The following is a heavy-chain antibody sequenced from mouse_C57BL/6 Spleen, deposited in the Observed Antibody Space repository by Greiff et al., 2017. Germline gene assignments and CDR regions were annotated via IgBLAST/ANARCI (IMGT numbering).Heavy chain of an antibody. CDR2: IRSKSNNYAT. Sequence: EVHLVESGGGLVQPKGSLKLSCAASGFSFNTYAMNWVRQAPGKGLEWVARIRSKSNNYATYYADSVKDRFTISRDDSESMLYLQMNNLKTEDTAMYYCVRQDYGSSSYFDYWGKGTTLTVSS. V-gene: IGHV10-1*01. D-gene: IGHD1-1*01. CDR1: GFSFNTYA. J-gene: IGHJ2*01. CDR3: VRQDYGSSSYFDY.